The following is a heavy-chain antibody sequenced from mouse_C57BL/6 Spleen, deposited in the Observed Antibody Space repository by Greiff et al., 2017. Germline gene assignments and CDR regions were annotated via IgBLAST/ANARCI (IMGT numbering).Heavy chain of an antibody. CDR3: ARCHYYYYYAMDY. CDR2: IRNKANGYTT. D-gene: IGHD1-2*01. J-gene: IGHJ4*01. V-gene: IGHV7-3*01. CDR1: GFTFTDYY. Sequence: EVHLVESGGGLVQPGGSLSLSCAASGFTFTDYYMSWVRQPPGKALEWLGFIRNKANGYTTEYSASVKGRFTISRDNSQSILYLQMNALRAEDSATYYCARCHYYYYYAMDYWGQGTSVTVSS.